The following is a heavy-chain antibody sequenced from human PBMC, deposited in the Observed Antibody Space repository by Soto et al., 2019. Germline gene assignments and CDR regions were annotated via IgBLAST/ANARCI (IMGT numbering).Heavy chain of an antibody. CDR3: EKSSRITLVRGVTDY. J-gene: IGHJ4*02. D-gene: IGHD3-10*01. V-gene: IGHV3-23*01. CDR1: GFAFSYYA. CDR2: ISGGAGDT. Sequence: GGSLRLSCAASGFAFSYYAMNWVRQAPGKGLEWVSAISGGAGDTYYADSVKGRFTISRDNSKNTLYLQMKSLRAEDTAIYYCEKSSRITLVRGVTDYWGQGTLVTVSS.